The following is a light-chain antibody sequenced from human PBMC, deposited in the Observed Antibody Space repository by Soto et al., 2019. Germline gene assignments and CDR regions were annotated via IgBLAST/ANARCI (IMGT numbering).Light chain of an antibody. CDR1: QSVSSRF. CDR2: DAS. J-gene: IGKJ5*01. Sequence: EIVLKHSPGTLSVVPGESATLSCGASQSVSSRFLAWYQQKPGRAPRVLIYDASTRATGVPDRFSGSGSGTDFTLTISRLEPEDFAVYYCQQYGGSPVTFGQGTRLEIK. V-gene: IGKV3D-20*01. CDR3: QQYGGSPVT.